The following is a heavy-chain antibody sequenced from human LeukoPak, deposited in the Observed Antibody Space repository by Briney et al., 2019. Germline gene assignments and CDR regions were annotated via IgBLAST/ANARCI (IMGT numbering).Heavy chain of an antibody. CDR1: GFTFSSYS. CDR3: ARAEFYDSSGYYF. V-gene: IGHV3-21*01. J-gene: IGHJ4*02. D-gene: IGHD3-22*01. CDR2: ISSSSSYI. Sequence: PGGSLRLSCAASGFTFSSYSMNWVRQAPGKGLEWVSSISSSSSYIYYADSVKGRFTISRDNAKNSLYLQMDSLRAEDTAVYYCARAEFYDSSGYYFWGQGTLVTVSS.